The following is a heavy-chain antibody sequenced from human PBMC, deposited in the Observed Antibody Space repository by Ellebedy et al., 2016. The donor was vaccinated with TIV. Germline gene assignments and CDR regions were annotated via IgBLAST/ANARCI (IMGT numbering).Heavy chain of an antibody. V-gene: IGHV3-23*01. J-gene: IGHJ6*02. CDR1: GFTFSSYS. CDR2: ISSSGVST. Sequence: GGSLRLXXSASGFTFSSYSMSWVRQAPGKGLEWVSAISSSGVSTDYADSVKGRFTISRDNPKNSLYLQMNSLRAEDTAVYYCARGNYGSGTGMDVWGQGTTVTVSS. CDR3: ARGNYGSGTGMDV. D-gene: IGHD3-10*01.